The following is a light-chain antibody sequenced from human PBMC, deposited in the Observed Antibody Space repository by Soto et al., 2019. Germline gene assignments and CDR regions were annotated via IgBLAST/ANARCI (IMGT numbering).Light chain of an antibody. V-gene: IGKV3-15*01. J-gene: IGKJ5*01. CDR2: TAS. CDR3: QQYNNWPPIT. Sequence: ETVMTQSPATLSVSPGKGATLSCRASQSVSTSLAWYQCKPGQAPRLLIYTASSRATGIPARFSGNGSGTEFTLTNNSLQSEDSAVYYCQQYNNWPPITFGQGTRLEIE. CDR1: QSVSTS.